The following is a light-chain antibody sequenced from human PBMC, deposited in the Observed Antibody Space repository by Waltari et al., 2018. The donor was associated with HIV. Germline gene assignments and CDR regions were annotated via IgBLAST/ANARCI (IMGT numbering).Light chain of an antibody. Sequence: DIQMTQSPSSVSASVGDRVTITCRASQGINSWLAWYQQRPGEPPKLLIYAASSLQSGVPSRFSGRGSGTDFTFTISSLQPEDFATYYCQQTDSFPRTFGQGTKVDIK. CDR1: QGINSW. CDR3: QQTDSFPRT. J-gene: IGKJ1*01. CDR2: AAS. V-gene: IGKV1-12*01.